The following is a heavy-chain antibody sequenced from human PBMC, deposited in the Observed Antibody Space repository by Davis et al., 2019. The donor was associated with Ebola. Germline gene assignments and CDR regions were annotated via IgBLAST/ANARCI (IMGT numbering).Heavy chain of an antibody. Sequence: ALVKVSCKASGYTFTSYYMHWVRQAPGQGLEWMGIINPSGGSTSYAQKFQGRVTLTADKATNTAYMELSGLRFDDTAVYYCARGKWFDPWGQGTLVSVTS. V-gene: IGHV1-46*01. CDR3: ARGKWFDP. CDR2: INPSGGST. CDR1: GYTFTSYY. J-gene: IGHJ5*02.